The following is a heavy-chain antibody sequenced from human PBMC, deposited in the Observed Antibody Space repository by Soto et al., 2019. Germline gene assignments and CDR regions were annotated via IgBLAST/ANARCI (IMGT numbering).Heavy chain of an antibody. D-gene: IGHD2-15*01. CDR2: IIPILGVA. Sequence: QVQLVQSGAEVKKPGSSVKVSCKASGGTFSSYTISWVRQAPGQGLEWMGRIIPILGVANYAQKFQGRVTITADKSTSTAYMELSSLRSEDTAVYYCASGYCSGGSCYSGSWGQGTLDTVSS. J-gene: IGHJ5*02. CDR1: GGTFSSYT. V-gene: IGHV1-69*02. CDR3: ASGYCSGGSCYSGS.